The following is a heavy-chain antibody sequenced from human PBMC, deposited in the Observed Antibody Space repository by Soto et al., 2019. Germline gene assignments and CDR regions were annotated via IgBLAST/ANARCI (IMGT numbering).Heavy chain of an antibody. Sequence: PSETLSLTCTVSGSSISSGGYYWSWIRQHPGKGLEWIGYIYYSGSTYYNPSLKSRVTISVDTSKNQFSLKLSSVTAADTAVYYCARSMGWVAFDIWGQGTMVTVSS. CDR2: IYYSGST. CDR3: ARSMGWVAFDI. CDR1: GSSISSGGYY. D-gene: IGHD6-6*01. J-gene: IGHJ3*02. V-gene: IGHV4-31*03.